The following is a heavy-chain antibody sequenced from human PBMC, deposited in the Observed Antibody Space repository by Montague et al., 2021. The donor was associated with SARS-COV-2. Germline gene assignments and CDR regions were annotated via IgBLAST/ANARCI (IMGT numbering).Heavy chain of an antibody. CDR1: GGSISSYY. V-gene: IGHV4-59*12. CDR2: IHYSGRT. D-gene: IGHD2-2*01. J-gene: IGHJ6*02. Sequence: SETLSLTCTVSGGSISSYYWSWIRQPPGKGLEWIAYIHYSGRTNFNPSLRSRVTMSVDTSKSQFSLKLSSVTAADTAVYYCARVRAVPAAMRIFSLGRSYYGMDVWGQGTTVTVSS. CDR3: ARVRAVPAAMRIFSLGRSYYGMDV.